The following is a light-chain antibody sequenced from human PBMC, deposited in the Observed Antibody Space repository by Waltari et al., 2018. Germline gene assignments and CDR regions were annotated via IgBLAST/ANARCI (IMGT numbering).Light chain of an antibody. Sequence: DIQMSQSPSSLSASVGDRVTITCRTSEGISNYLNWYQQKPGRAPKPLIYYADTLASGVPSRFSGSGSGTEFSLTINSLQPEDFATYYCQKGNSNPDIFAQGTKVDI. V-gene: IGKV1-17*01. CDR2: YAD. CDR3: QKGNSNPDI. J-gene: IGKJ2*01. CDR1: EGISNY.